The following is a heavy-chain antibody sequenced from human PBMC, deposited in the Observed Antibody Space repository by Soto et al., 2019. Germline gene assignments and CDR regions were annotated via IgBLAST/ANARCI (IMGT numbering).Heavy chain of an antibody. D-gene: IGHD1-20*01. J-gene: IGHJ6*02. V-gene: IGHV1-69*01. CDR2: IIAIFDTP. CDR3: ARGNNWNDRGSYYYGLDV. Sequence: QVQLVQSGAEVKKPGSSVKVSCQTSGGTFSNAAITWVRQAPGQGLEWLGGIIAIFDTPHYSQKFQGRLTITADEGTNTAYMELSSLRSEDTAIYYCARGNNWNDRGSYYYGLDVWGPGTAVIVSS. CDR1: GGTFSNAA.